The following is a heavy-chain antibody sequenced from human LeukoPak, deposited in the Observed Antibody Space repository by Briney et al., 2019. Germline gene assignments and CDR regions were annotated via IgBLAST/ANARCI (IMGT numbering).Heavy chain of an antibody. CDR2: INAGNGNT. CDR3: ARALSTTVTPA. CDR1: GYTFTSYA. D-gene: IGHD4-17*01. Sequence: ASVKVSCKASGYTFTSYAMHWVRQAPGQRLEWMGWINAGNGNTKYSQKFQGRVTITADESASTAYMELSSLRSEDTAVYYCARALSTTVTPAWGQGTLVTVSS. V-gene: IGHV1-3*01. J-gene: IGHJ4*02.